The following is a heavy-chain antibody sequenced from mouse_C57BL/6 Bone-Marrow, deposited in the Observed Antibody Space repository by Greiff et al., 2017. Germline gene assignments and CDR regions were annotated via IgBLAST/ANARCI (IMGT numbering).Heavy chain of an antibody. V-gene: IGHV5-6*01. CDR3: ARCSYYFDY. J-gene: IGHJ2*01. CDR1: GFTFSSYG. CDR2: ISSGGSYT. Sequence: EVMLVESGGDLVKPGGSLKLSCAASGFTFSSYGMSWVRQTPDQRLEWVATISSGGSYTYYPDSVKGRFTISRDNAKNTLYLQMSSLKSEDTAMYYCARCSYYFDYWGQGTTLTVSS. D-gene: IGHD1-1*01.